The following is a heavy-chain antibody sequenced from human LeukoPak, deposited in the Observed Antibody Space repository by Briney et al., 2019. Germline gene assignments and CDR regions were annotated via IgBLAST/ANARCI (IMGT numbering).Heavy chain of an antibody. V-gene: IGHV7-4-1*02. CDR2: INTNTGNP. D-gene: IGHD1-26*01. CDR3: ARLSAHSGSHHDY. J-gene: IGHJ4*02. Sequence: GASVEVSCKASGYTFTSYAMNWVRQAPGQGLEWMGWINTNTGNPMYAQGFTGRFVFSLDTSVSTAYLQISSLEAEDTAVYYCARLSAHSGSHHDYWGQGTLVTVSS. CDR1: GYTFTSYA.